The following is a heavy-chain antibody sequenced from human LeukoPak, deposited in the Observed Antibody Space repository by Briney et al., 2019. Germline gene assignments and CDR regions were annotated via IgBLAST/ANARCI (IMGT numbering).Heavy chain of an antibody. CDR1: GGSISSSNYY. CDR2: IFYSGST. V-gene: IGHV4-39*07. D-gene: IGHD2-21*02. Sequence: SETLSLTCTVSGGSISSSNYYWGWIRQPPGKGLEWIGSIFYSGSTYYNPSLKSRVTISVDTSKKQFSLKLNSVTAADTAVYYCARDLRVVVTAIFDFWGQGTLVTVSS. J-gene: IGHJ4*02. CDR3: ARDLRVVVTAIFDF.